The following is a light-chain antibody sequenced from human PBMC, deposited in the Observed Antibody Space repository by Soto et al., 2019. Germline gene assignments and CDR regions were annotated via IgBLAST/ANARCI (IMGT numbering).Light chain of an antibody. J-gene: IGKJ1*01. V-gene: IGKV1-39*01. Sequence: DIQFTQSPSSLSSSVGDSVTITCRTSQTIGTFLNWYQQKPVKVPKLLISSASSLHTGVPSRFSASGSGTDFTLTISSLQPEDFATYYCQQSYLTWTFGQGTKVDIK. CDR3: QQSYLTWT. CDR1: QTIGTF. CDR2: SAS.